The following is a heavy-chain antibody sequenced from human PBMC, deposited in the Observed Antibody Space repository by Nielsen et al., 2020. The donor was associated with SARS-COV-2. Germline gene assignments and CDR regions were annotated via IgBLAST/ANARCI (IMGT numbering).Heavy chain of an antibody. Sequence: DSVKGRFTISRDNAKNSLDLQMNSLRDEDTAVYYCAKSDSSSWHSEFFPHWGQGTLVTVSS. J-gene: IGHJ1*01. D-gene: IGHD6-13*01. CDR3: AKSDSSSWHSEFFPH. V-gene: IGHV3-11*06.